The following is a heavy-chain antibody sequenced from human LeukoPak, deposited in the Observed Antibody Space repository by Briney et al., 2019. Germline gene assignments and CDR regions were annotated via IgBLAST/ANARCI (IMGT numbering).Heavy chain of an antibody. Sequence: GGSLRLSCAASGFTFSSYSMNWVRQAPGKGLEWVSSISSSSSYIYYADSVKGRLTISRDNAKNSLYLQMNSLRAEDTAVYYCAKDGCNTHIFDYWGQGTLVTVSS. V-gene: IGHV3-21*01. D-gene: IGHD2-2*02. CDR2: ISSSSSYI. J-gene: IGHJ4*02. CDR1: GFTFSSYS. CDR3: AKDGCNTHIFDY.